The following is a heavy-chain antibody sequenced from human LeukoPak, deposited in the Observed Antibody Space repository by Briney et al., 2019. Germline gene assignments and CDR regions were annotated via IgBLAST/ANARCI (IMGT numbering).Heavy chain of an antibody. CDR1: GFTFSSYS. CDR2: ISSSGSTI. V-gene: IGHV3-48*04. J-gene: IGHJ4*02. CDR3: ARDNGGYSSSSRVY. D-gene: IGHD6-6*01. Sequence: PGGSLRLSCAASGFTFSSYSMNWVRQAPGKGLEWVSYISSSGSTIYYADSVKGRFTISRDNAKNSLYLQMNSLRAEDTAVYYCARDNGGYSSSSRVYWGQGTLVTVSS.